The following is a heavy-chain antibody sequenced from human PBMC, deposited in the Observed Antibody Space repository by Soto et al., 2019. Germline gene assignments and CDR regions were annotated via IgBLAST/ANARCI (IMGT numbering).Heavy chain of an antibody. CDR3: ATVITKYYYYGMDV. V-gene: IGHV3-48*03. D-gene: IGHD3-22*01. J-gene: IGHJ6*02. CDR1: GFIFSDYG. CDR2: ISGSGLTI. Sequence: LRLSCAASGFIFSDYGINWVRQAPGKGLEWVSYISGSGLTIYYADSVKGRFTISRDNAKNSLYLQMNSLRAEDTAVYYCATVITKYYYYGMDVWGQGTTVTVSS.